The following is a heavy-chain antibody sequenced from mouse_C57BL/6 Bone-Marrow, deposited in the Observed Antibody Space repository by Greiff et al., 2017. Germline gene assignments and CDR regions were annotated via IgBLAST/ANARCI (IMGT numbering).Heavy chain of an antibody. Sequence: VQLQQPGAELVKPGASVKLSCKASGYTFTSYWMHWVKQRPGRGLEWIGRIDPNSGGTKYNEKFKSKATLTVDKPSSTAYMQLSSLTSEDSAVYYCASPLVYDGYFFPYWYFDVWGTGATVTVSS. CDR3: ASPLVYDGYFFPYWYFDV. CDR2: IDPNSGGT. CDR1: GYTFTSYW. J-gene: IGHJ1*03. V-gene: IGHV1-72*01. D-gene: IGHD2-3*01.